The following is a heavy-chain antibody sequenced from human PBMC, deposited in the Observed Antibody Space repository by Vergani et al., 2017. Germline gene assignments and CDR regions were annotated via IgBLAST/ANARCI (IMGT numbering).Heavy chain of an antibody. CDR2: ISSSSSPI. V-gene: IGHV3-48*01. CDR1: GFTFSSYS. CDR3: ARGRPNSGSYSI. J-gene: IGHJ4*02. D-gene: IGHD1-26*01. Sequence: VQLVESGGGLVQPGGSLRLSCAASGFTFSSYSMNWVRQAPGKGLEWVSYISSSSSPIYYADSVKGRFTISRDNAKNSLYLQMNSLRAEDTAVYYCARGRPNSGSYSIWGQGTLVTVSS.